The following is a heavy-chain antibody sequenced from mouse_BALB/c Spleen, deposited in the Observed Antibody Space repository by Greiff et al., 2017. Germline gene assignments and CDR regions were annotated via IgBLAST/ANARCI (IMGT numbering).Heavy chain of an antibody. V-gene: IGHV14-3*02. CDR1: GFNIKDTY. CDR2: IDPANGNT. CDR3: ATSTAWFAY. J-gene: IGHJ3*01. Sequence: EVQVVESGAELVKPGASVKLSCTASGFNIKDTYMHWVKQRPEQGLEWIGRIDPANGNTKYDPKFQGKATITADTSSNTAYLQLSSLTSEDTAVYYCATSTAWFAYWGQGTLVTVSA. D-gene: IGHD4-1*02.